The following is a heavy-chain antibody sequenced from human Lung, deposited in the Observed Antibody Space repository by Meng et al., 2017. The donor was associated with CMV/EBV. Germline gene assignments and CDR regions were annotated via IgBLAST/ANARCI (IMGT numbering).Heavy chain of an antibody. D-gene: IGHD3-10*01. CDR3: ARPIEGIRETLDY. V-gene: IGHV3-7*01. J-gene: IGHJ4*02. CDR2: INEDGTDK. Sequence: GGSLRLSCAASGFTVTRNWMTWVRQAPGKGLEWVANINEDGTDKNYLDSVKGRFTISSDNVKKSVYLQMNTLRGEDTAVYYCARPIEGIRETLDYWGQGTLVTVSS. CDR1: GFTVTRNW.